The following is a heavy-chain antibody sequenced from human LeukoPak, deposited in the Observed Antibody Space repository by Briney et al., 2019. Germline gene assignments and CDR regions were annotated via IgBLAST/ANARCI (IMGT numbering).Heavy chain of an antibody. D-gene: IGHD3-3*01. CDR2: ISAYNGNT. V-gene: IGHV1-18*01. CDR1: GYTFTSYG. Sequence: ASVKVSCKASGYTFTSYGISWVRQAPGQGLEWMGWISAYNGNTNYAQKLQGRVTMTTDTSTSTAYMELRSLRSDDTAVYYCARVEVTIFGVVTCWFNYWGQGTLVTVSS. CDR3: ARVEVTIFGVVTCWFNY. J-gene: IGHJ4*02.